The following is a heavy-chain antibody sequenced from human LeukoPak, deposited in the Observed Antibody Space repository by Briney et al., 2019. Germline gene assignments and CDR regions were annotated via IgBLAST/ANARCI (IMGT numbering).Heavy chain of an antibody. CDR2: ISGSGGST. Sequence: GGSLRLSCAASGFTFSSYAMSWVRQAPGKGLEWVSAISGSGGSTYYADSVKGRFTISRDNSKNTLYLQMNSLRAEDTAVYYCAKDSPNQPLPWFGESLFDYWGQGTLVTVSS. D-gene: IGHD3-10*01. V-gene: IGHV3-23*01. CDR3: AKDSPNQPLPWFGESLFDY. J-gene: IGHJ4*02. CDR1: GFTFSSYA.